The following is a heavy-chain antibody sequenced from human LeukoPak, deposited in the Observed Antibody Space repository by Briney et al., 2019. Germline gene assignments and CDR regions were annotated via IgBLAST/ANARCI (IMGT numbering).Heavy chain of an antibody. CDR2: ISWNSGSI. Sequence: GGSLRLSCAASGFTFDDYAMHWVRQAPGKGLEWVSGISWNSGSIGYADSVKGRFTISRDNAKNPLYLQMNSLRAEDTALYYCAKDRRARDIGGFDYWGQGTLVTVSS. CDR1: GFTFDDYA. J-gene: IGHJ4*02. CDR3: AKDRRARDIGGFDY. D-gene: IGHD2-15*01. V-gene: IGHV3-9*01.